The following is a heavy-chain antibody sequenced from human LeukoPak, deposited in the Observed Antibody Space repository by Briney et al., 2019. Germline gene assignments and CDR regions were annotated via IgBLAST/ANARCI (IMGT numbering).Heavy chain of an antibody. J-gene: IGHJ4*02. D-gene: IGHD3-10*01. Sequence: SETLSLTCAVYGGPFSGYYWSWIRQPPGKGLEWIGEINHSGSTNYNPSLKSRVTISVDTSKNQFSLKLSSVTAADTAVYYCARGRVYYGSGSYGYWGQGTLVTVSS. V-gene: IGHV4-34*01. CDR1: GGPFSGYY. CDR2: INHSGST. CDR3: ARGRVYYGSGSYGY.